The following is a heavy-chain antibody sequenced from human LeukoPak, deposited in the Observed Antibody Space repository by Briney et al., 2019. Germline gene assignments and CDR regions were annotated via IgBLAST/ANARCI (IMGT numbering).Heavy chain of an antibody. CDR1: GGSISSSSYY. V-gene: IGHV4-39*01. J-gene: IGHJ6*03. Sequence: SETLSLTCTVSGGSISSSSYYWGWIRQPPGKELEWIGSIYYSGSTYYNPSLKSRVTISVDTSKNQFSLKLSSVTAADTAMYYCVRCSAQYHYYYMDVWGEGTAVTVSS. CDR3: VRCSAQYHYYYMDV. D-gene: IGHD4-11*01. CDR2: IYYSGST.